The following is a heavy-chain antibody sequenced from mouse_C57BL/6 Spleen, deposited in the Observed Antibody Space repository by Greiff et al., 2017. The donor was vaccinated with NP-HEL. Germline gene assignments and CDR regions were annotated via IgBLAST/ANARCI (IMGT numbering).Heavy chain of an antibody. V-gene: IGHV5-4*01. J-gene: IGHJ4*01. D-gene: IGHD2-1*01. CDR1: GFTFSSYA. CDR2: ISDGGSYT. Sequence: EVQGVESGGGLVKPGGSLKLSCAASGFTFSSYAMSWVRQTPEKRLEWVATISDGGSYTYYPDNVKGRFTISRDNAKNNLYLQMSHLKSEDTAMYYCARKGGNYLYAMDYWGQGTSVTVSS. CDR3: ARKGGNYLYAMDY.